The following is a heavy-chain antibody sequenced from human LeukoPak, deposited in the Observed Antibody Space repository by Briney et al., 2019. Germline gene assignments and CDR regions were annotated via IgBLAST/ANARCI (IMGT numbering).Heavy chain of an antibody. V-gene: IGHV3-23*01. CDR3: AKPAGAMTTVTYYFDY. Sequence: GASLRLSCAASGFTFSSYAMSRVRQAPGKGLEWVSAISGSGGSTYYADSVKGRFTISRDNSKNTLYLQMNSLRAEDTAVYYCAKPAGAMTTVTYYFDYWGQGTLVTVSS. CDR1: GFTFSSYA. J-gene: IGHJ4*02. CDR2: ISGSGGST. D-gene: IGHD4-17*01.